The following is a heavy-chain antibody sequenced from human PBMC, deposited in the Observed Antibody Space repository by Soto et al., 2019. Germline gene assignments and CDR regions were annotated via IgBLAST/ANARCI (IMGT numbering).Heavy chain of an antibody. D-gene: IGHD5-12*01. CDR1: GYTFTSHY. V-gene: IGHV1-46*01. CDR2: INPSGGST. CDR3: ARDNIVATIGYNWFDP. Sequence: ASVKVSCKASGYTFTSHYMHWVRQAPGQGLEWMGIINPSGGSTSYAQKFQGRVTMTRDTSTSTVYMELSSLRSEDTAVYYCARDNIVATIGYNWFDPWGQGTLVTVSS. J-gene: IGHJ5*02.